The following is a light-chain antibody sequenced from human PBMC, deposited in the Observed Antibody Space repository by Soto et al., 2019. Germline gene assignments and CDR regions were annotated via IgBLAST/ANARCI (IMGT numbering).Light chain of an antibody. CDR1: QYISSNY. Sequence: EIVLTQSPGTLSLSPGERATLSCRASQYISSNYLAWYQQNPGQAPRLLFYASSTRATGIPDRFSASGSGTVCTLTTSRLEPEDSAVYLCQQYGGSPPYTFGQGTKVEIK. V-gene: IGKV3-20*01. J-gene: IGKJ2*01. CDR2: ASS. CDR3: QQYGGSPPYT.